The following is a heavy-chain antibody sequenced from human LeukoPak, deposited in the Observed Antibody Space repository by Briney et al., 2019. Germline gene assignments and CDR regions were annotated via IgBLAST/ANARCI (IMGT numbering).Heavy chain of an antibody. CDR2: IIPIFGTA. CDR3: ASGSGGSCYQ. J-gene: IGHJ4*02. Sequence: SVKVSCKASGGTFISYAISCVGQAPGQGLEWMGGIIPIFGTANYAQKFQGRVTVTADKSTSTAYMELSSLRSEDTAVYYCASGSGGSCYQWGQGTLVTVSS. CDR1: GGTFISYA. V-gene: IGHV1-69*06. D-gene: IGHD2-15*01.